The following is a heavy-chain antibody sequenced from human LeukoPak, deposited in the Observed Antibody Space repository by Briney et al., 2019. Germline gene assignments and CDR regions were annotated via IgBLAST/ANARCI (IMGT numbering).Heavy chain of an antibody. CDR1: GGSISSYY. D-gene: IGHD2-2*02. CDR2: IYSSGST. J-gene: IGHJ3*02. CDR3: ARKKCSSTSCYKELGAFDI. Sequence: SETLSLTCTVSGGSISSYYWSLIRQPAGKGLEWIGRIYSSGSTNYNPSLKSRVTMSVDTSKNQFSLKLSSVTAADTAVYYCARKKCSSTSCYKELGAFDIWGQGTMVTVSS. V-gene: IGHV4-4*07.